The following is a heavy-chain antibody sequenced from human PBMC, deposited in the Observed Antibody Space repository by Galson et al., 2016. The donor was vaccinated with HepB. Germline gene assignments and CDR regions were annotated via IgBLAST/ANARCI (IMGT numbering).Heavy chain of an antibody. J-gene: IGHJ4*02. CDR3: ASRHSGWYYFDY. D-gene: IGHD6-19*01. CDR1: GFAFRSYT. CDR2: ISVGSSYI. Sequence: SLRLSCAASGFAFRSYTMNWVRQAPGKGLEWVSSISVGSSYIYYADSVKGRFTISRDNAKNSLYLQMNSLRAEDTAVYYCASRHSGWYYFDYWGQGTLVTVSS. V-gene: IGHV3-21*01.